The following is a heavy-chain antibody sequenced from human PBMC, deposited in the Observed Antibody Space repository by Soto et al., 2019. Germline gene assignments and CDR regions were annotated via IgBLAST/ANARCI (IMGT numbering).Heavy chain of an antibody. J-gene: IGHJ6*02. CDR3: AKLYYYDSSGCPLDYGMDV. V-gene: IGHV1-18*01. CDR1: GYTFTSYG. D-gene: IGHD3-22*01. Sequence: ASVKVSCKASGYTFTSYGISWVRQAPGQGLEWMGWISAYNGNTNYAQKLQGRVTMTTDTSTSTAYMELRSLRSDDTAVYYCAKLYYYDSSGCPLDYGMDVWGRGTTVTVSS. CDR2: ISAYNGNT.